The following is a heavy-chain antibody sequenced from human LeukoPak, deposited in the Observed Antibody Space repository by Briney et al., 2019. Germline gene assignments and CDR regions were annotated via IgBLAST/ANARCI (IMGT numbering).Heavy chain of an antibody. CDR3: TRGSIVVVVAATLGEIDY. CDR1: GFTFGDYA. CDR2: IRSKAYGGTT. J-gene: IGHJ4*02. V-gene: IGHV3-49*04. D-gene: IGHD2-15*01. Sequence: GRSLRLSCTASGFTFGDYAMSWVRQAPGKGLEWVGFIRSKAYGGTTEYAASVKGRFTISRDDSKSIAYLQMNSLKTEDTAVYYCTRGSIVVVVAATLGEIDYWGQGTLVTASS.